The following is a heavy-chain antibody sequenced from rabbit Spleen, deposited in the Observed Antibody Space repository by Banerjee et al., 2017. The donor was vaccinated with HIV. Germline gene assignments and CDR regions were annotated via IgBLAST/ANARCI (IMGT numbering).Heavy chain of an antibody. J-gene: IGHJ6*01. Sequence: QELLVESGGDLVKPGASLTLTCKASGFDFSRSDWICWVRQAPGKGLEWIACIDIDSRGTTYYASWAKGRFTISKTSSTTVTLQMTSLTAADTATYFCARDAGTSFSTYGMDLWGQGTLVTVS. V-gene: IGHV1S45*01. CDR1: GFDFSRSDW. CDR2: IDIDSRGTT. D-gene: IGHD8-1*01. CDR3: ARDAGTSFSTYGMDL.